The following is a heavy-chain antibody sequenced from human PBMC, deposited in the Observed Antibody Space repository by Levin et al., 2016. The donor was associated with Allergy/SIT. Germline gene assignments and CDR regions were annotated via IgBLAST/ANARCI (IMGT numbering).Heavy chain of an antibody. D-gene: IGHD2-2*02. CDR3: ASDHYCSPTSCYNDY. CDR2: IYPNSGAT. V-gene: IGHV1-2*02. J-gene: IGHJ4*02. Sequence: ASVKVSCKASGYTFTAYYMHWVRQAPGQGLEWMGWIYPNSGATNYAQRFQGRVTMTRDTSISTIYMELSRLTSDDTAVYYCASDHYCSPTSCYNDYWGQGILVTVSS. CDR1: GYTFTAYY.